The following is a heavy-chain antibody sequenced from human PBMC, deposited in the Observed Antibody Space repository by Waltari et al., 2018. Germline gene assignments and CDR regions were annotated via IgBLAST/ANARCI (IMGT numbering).Heavy chain of an antibody. D-gene: IGHD2-2*01. CDR2: SLPSLGIA. V-gene: IGHV1-69*04. CDR3: ARSLGYCSSTSCPNLVSYGMDV. CDR1: GGTFSSYA. J-gene: IGHJ6*02. Sequence: QVQLVQSGAEVKKPGSSVKVSCKASGGTFSSYAISWVRQAPGQGLEWMGRSLPSLGIATHAQKFQGRVTMTADKSTSTAYMELSSLRSEDTAVYYCARSLGYCSSTSCPNLVSYGMDVWGQGTTVTVSS.